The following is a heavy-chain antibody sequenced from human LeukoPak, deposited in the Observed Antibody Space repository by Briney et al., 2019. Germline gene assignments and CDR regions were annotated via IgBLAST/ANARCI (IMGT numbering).Heavy chain of an antibody. CDR3: ARPLIDYDILTGYRRRDAFDI. D-gene: IGHD3-9*01. V-gene: IGHV4-61*02. CDR1: GGSISSGSYY. J-gene: IGHJ3*02. Sequence: PSQTLSLTCTVSGGSISSGSYYWSWIRQPAGKGLEWIGRIYTSGSTNYNPSLKSRVTISVDTSKNQFPLKLSSVTAADTAVYYCARPLIDYDILTGYRRRDAFDIWGQGTMVTVSS. CDR2: IYTSGST.